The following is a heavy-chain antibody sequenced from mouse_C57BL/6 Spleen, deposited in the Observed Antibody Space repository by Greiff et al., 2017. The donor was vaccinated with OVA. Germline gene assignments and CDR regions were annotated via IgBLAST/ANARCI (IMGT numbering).Heavy chain of an antibody. CDR2: IYPRSGNT. D-gene: IGHD4-1*01. CDR3: ARSVNWEGYFDY. V-gene: IGHV1-81*01. J-gene: IGHJ2*01. CDR1: GYTFTSYG. Sequence: QVQLQQSGAELARPGASVKLSCKASGYTFTSYGISWVKQRTGQGLEWIGEIYPRSGNTYYNEKFKGKATLTADKSSSTAYMELRSLTSEDSAVYVCARSVNWEGYFDYWGQGTTLTVSS.